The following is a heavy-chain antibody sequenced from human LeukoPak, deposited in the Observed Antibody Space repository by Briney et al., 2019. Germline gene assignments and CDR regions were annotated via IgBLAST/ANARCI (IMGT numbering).Heavy chain of an antibody. Sequence: PGGSLRLFCAASGFTFSDYYMSWIRQAPGKGLEWVSYISSSSSYTNYADSVKGRFTISRDNAKNSLYLQMNSLRAEDTAVYYCASVRGYSSSRFDYWGQGTLVTVSS. CDR2: ISSSSSYT. D-gene: IGHD6-13*01. CDR3: ASVRGYSSSRFDY. V-gene: IGHV3-11*06. CDR1: GFTFSDYY. J-gene: IGHJ4*02.